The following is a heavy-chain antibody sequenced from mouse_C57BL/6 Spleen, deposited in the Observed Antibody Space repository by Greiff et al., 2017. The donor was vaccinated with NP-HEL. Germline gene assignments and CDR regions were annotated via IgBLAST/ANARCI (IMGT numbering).Heavy chain of an antibody. V-gene: IGHV1-80*01. CDR1: GYAFSSYW. J-gene: IGHJ2*01. Sequence: QVQLKQSGAELVKPGASVKISCKASGYAFSSYWMNWVKQRPGKGLEWIGQIYPGDGDTNYNGKFKGKATLTADKSSSTAYMQLSSLTSEDSAVYVCARSLYSKNYFDYWGQGTTLTVSS. CDR2: IYPGDGDT. CDR3: ARSLYSKNYFDY. D-gene: IGHD6-1*01.